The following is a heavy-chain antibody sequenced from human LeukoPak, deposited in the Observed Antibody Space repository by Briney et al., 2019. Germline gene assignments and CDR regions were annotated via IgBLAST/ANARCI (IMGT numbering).Heavy chain of an antibody. D-gene: IGHD6-13*01. CDR1: GFTFSSYA. J-gene: IGHJ4*02. V-gene: IGHV3-23*01. CDR2: ISGSGGST. CDR3: AKDLDSSSPTGEFDY. Sequence: PGGSLRLSCAASGFTFSSYAMSWVRQAPAKGLEWVSAISGSGGSTYYADSVKGRFTISRDNSKNTLYLQMNSLRAEDTAVYYCAKDLDSSSPTGEFDYWGQGTLVTVSS.